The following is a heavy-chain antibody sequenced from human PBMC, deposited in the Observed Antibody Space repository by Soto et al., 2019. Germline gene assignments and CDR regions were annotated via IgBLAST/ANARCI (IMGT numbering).Heavy chain of an antibody. CDR2: IDGSGGTT. Sequence: LRLSCAASGFPFSSTDMTWVRQAPGKGLDWVSTIDGSGGTTYYADSVKGRFTISRDDSMNTVYLQMNSLRADDTALYYCAKNSGWFNTWGQGALVTVSS. V-gene: IGHV3-23*01. CDR1: GFPFSSTD. CDR3: AKNSGWFNT. J-gene: IGHJ5*02. D-gene: IGHD3-10*01.